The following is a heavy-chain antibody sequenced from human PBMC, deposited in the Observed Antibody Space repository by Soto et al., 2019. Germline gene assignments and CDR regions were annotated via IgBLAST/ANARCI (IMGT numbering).Heavy chain of an antibody. Sequence: ASVKVSCKASGGTFSSYAISWVRQATGQGLEWMGWINPNSGNTGYAQKFQGRVTMTRNTSISTAYMELSSLRSEDTAVYYCARGLRFLEWYYMDVWGKGTTVTVSS. CDR2: INPNSGNT. V-gene: IGHV1-8*02. D-gene: IGHD3-3*01. CDR3: ARGLRFLEWYYMDV. CDR1: GGTFSSYA. J-gene: IGHJ6*03.